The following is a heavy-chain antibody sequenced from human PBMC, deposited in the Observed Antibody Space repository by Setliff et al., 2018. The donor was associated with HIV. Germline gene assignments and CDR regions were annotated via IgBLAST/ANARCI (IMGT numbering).Heavy chain of an antibody. V-gene: IGHV3-30*01. CDR2: ISYDGSNK. CDR1: GFTFSSYA. D-gene: IGHD6-19*01. J-gene: IGHJ4*02. CDR3: AKTPSSGWYSLYLDY. Sequence: GGSLRLSCAASGFTFSSYAMHWVRQAPGKGLEWVAVISYDGSNKYYADSVKGRFTISRDNSKNTLYLQMNSLRPEDTAVYCCAKTPSSGWYSLYLDYWGQGTLVTVSS.